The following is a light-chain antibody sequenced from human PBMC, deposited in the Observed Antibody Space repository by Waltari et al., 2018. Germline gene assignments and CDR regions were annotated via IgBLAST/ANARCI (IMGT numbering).Light chain of an antibody. V-gene: IGKV1-5*03. CDR1: QSILTW. CDR3: QQYHDYSA. J-gene: IGKJ2*01. Sequence: DTQMTQSPPTLSASVGDRVTITCPASQSILTWLAWYQQKPGKTPRLLIYKAFNLESGVPGRFSGSASGTEFNLTISSLQPDDSATYYCQQYHDYSAFGQGTKLEIK. CDR2: KAF.